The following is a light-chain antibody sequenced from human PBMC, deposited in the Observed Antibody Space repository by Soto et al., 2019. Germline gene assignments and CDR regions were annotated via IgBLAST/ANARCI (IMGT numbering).Light chain of an antibody. CDR2: SNG. CDR3: VAWDGILNGYV. CDR1: ASEIGTNT. J-gene: IGLJ1*01. Sequence: QSVLTQPPSASGTPGQRVSISCSGRASEIGTNTVNWYQQFPGTAPKLLLHSNGQRPSGAPDRFSGSKSGTSASLAISGLQSDDEADYYCVAWDGILNGYVFGTGTKLTVL. V-gene: IGLV1-44*01.